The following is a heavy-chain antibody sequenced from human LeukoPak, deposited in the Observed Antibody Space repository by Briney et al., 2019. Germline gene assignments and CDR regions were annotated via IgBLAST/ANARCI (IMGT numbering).Heavy chain of an antibody. J-gene: IGHJ4*02. CDR1: GFTFSTYE. V-gene: IGHV3-48*03. Sequence: GGSLRLSCAASGFTFSTYEMNWVRQAPGKGLEWVSYISSSGSTIYSADSVKGRFTISRDNAKNSLYLQMNSLRAEDTAVYYCARYSSGWYYFDYWGQGTLVTVSS. CDR2: ISSSGSTI. D-gene: IGHD6-19*01. CDR3: ARYSSGWYYFDY.